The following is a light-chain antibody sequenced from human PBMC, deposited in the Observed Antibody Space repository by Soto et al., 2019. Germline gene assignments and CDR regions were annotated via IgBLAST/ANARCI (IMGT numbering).Light chain of an antibody. CDR3: QQSYSTPRT. CDR2: AAS. V-gene: IGKV1-39*01. CDR1: QSISSY. Sequence: DLQMTQSPSSLSASVGDRVTITCRASQSISSYLNWYQQKPGKAPKLLIYAASSLQSGVPSRFSGSGSGTDFTLTISSLQPEDFETYYCQQSYSTPRTFGQGTKVDIK. J-gene: IGKJ1*01.